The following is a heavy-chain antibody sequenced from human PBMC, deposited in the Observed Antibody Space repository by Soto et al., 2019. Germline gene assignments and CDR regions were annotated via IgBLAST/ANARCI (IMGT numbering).Heavy chain of an antibody. V-gene: IGHV4-4*02. CDR2: IYHSGST. CDR3: ARQAYGSQYYYYYYGMDV. J-gene: IGHJ6*02. D-gene: IGHD3-10*01. CDR1: GGSISSSNW. Sequence: SETLSLTCAVSGGSISSSNWWSWVRQPPGKGLEWIGEIYHSGSTNYNPSLKSRVTISVDKSKNQFSLKLSSVTAADTAVYYCARQAYGSQYYYYYYGMDVWGQGTTVTVSS.